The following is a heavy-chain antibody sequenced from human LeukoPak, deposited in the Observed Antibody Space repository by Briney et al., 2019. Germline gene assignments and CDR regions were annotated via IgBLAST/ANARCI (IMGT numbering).Heavy chain of an antibody. V-gene: IGHV3-74*01. J-gene: IGHJ4*02. CDR2: SHNDGNSV. Sequence: GGSLRLSCVASGFTFSSYEMNWVRQAPGKEVVWVSHSHNDGNSVSYADSVKGRFTVSRDNAKNTLYLQMNRLRAEDTAVYYCVRHNYGYDYWGQGAQVTVSS. D-gene: IGHD3-10*01. CDR1: GFTFSSYE. CDR3: VRHNYGYDY.